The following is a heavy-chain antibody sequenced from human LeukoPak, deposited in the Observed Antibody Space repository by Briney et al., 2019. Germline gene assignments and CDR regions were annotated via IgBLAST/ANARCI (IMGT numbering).Heavy chain of an antibody. D-gene: IGHD6-6*01. CDR3: ARGTWSSSIDY. Sequence: SETLSLTCTVSGGSISSYYWSWIRQPPGKGLEWIGYIYYSGSTNYNPSLKSRVTISVDTSKNQFSLRLSSVTAADTAVYYCARGTWSSSIDYWGQGTLVTVSS. CDR2: IYYSGST. V-gene: IGHV4-59*08. CDR1: GGSISSYY. J-gene: IGHJ4*02.